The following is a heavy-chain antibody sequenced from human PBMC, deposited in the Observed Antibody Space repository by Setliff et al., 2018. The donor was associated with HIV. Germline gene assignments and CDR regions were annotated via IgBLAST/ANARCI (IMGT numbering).Heavy chain of an antibody. CDR1: GFSFGSHS. D-gene: IGHD3-9*01. CDR2: INSGSNYI. CDR3: ASLTD. J-gene: IGHJ4*02. V-gene: IGHV3-21*04. Sequence: PGGSLRLSCAASGFSFGSHSMHWVRQAPGKGLEWIASINSGSNYIYYIDSVKGRFTISRDNAKNSLYLQMNSLRAEDTAVYYCASLTDWGQGTLVTVSS.